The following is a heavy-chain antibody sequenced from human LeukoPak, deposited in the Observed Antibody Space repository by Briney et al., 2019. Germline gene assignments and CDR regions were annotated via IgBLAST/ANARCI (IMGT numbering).Heavy chain of an antibody. CDR2: ISYDGSNK. D-gene: IGHD2-15*01. Sequence: PGGSLRLSCAASGFTFSSYAMHWVRQAPGKGLEWVAVISYDGSNKYYADSVKGRFTISRDNSKNTLYLQMNSLRAEDTAVYYCAKGTTILPGVFDYWGQGTLVTVSS. J-gene: IGHJ4*02. V-gene: IGHV3-30*04. CDR3: AKGTTILPGVFDY. CDR1: GFTFSSYA.